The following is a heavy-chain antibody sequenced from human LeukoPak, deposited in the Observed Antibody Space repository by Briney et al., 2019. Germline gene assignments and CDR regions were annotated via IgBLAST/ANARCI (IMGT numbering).Heavy chain of an antibody. CDR2: ISAYNGNT. D-gene: IGHD1-26*01. Sequence: GASVKVSCKASGYTFTSYGISWVRQAPGQGLEWMGWISAYNGNTNYAQKLQGRVTMTTDTSTSTAYMELRSLRSDDTAVYYCARDGEDSGSYIEYYYMDVWGKGTTVTVSS. CDR1: GYTFTSYG. J-gene: IGHJ6*03. V-gene: IGHV1-18*01. CDR3: ARDGEDSGSYIEYYYMDV.